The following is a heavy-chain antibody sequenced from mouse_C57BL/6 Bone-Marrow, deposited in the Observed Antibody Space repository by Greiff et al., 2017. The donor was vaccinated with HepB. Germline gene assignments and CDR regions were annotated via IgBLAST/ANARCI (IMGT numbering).Heavy chain of an antibody. CDR3: ARDAGAY. V-gene: IGHV5-16*01. J-gene: IGHJ3*01. Sequence: EVKVVESEGGLVQPGSSMKLSCTASGFTFSDYYMAWVRQVPEKGLEWVANINYDGSSTYYLDSLKSRFIISRDNAKNILYLQMSRLKSEDTATYYCARDAGAYWGQGTLVTVSA. CDR2: INYDGSST. CDR1: GFTFSDYY.